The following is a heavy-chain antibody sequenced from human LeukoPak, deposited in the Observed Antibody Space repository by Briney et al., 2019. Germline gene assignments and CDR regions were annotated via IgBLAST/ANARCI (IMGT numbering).Heavy chain of an antibody. CDR1: GFTFSRYG. CDR2: ISSNGGST. J-gene: IGHJ4*02. Sequence: GETLTLSCSASGFTFSRYGMHWVRPAQGQAQAYVSAISSNGGSTYYADSVKGSFTISRDNSKNTQYLQMSSLRAEDTAVYYCVNDDASYYDGSGRDYWGQGTLVTVSS. D-gene: IGHD3-22*01. V-gene: IGHV3-64D*09. CDR3: VNDDASYYDGSGRDY.